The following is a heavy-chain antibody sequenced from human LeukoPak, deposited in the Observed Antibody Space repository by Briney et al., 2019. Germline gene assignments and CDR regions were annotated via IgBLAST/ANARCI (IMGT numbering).Heavy chain of an antibody. CDR1: AYSFSNFW. Sequence: GESLKISCQGSAYSFSNFWIGWVRQMPGKGPEWMGLIYPGDSDTRYSPSFQGQVTISADKSISTAYLQWSSLKASDTAMYYCARRRYYYDSSGYPSNGFDYWGQGTLVTVSS. J-gene: IGHJ4*02. CDR2: IYPGDSDT. D-gene: IGHD3-22*01. V-gene: IGHV5-51*01. CDR3: ARRRYYYDSSGYPSNGFDY.